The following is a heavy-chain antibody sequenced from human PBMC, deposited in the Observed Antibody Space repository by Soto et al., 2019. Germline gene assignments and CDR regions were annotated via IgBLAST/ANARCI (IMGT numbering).Heavy chain of an antibody. Sequence: SETLSLTCTVSGGSISSYYWSWIRQPPGKGLEWIGYIYYSGSTNYNPSLKSRVTISVDTSKNQFSLKLSSVTAADTAVYYCASTDAVAGLTRQLVDYWGQGTLVTVSS. CDR1: GGSISSYY. CDR3: ASTDAVAGLTRQLVDY. CDR2: IYYSGST. V-gene: IGHV4-59*08. J-gene: IGHJ4*02. D-gene: IGHD6-19*01.